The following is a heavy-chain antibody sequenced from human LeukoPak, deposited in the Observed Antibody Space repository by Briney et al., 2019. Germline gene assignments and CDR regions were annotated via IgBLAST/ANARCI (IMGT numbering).Heavy chain of an antibody. D-gene: IGHD4-17*01. CDR2: MTSSSTAI. CDR3: ARGPQESFHDFGSGYFQH. CDR1: GFTFSTYS. J-gene: IGHJ1*01. V-gene: IGHV3-21*01. Sequence: PGGSLRLSCEASGFTFSTYSMNWVRQAPGKGLEWVSSMTSSSTAIHYPDSVKGRFTMSRDNAKNSLYLQMNSLRPEDTGVYYCARGPQESFHDFGSGYFQHWGQGTLVTVSS.